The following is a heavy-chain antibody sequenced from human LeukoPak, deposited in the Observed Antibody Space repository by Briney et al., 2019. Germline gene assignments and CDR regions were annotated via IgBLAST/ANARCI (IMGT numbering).Heavy chain of an antibody. CDR2: ISSSSSYI. CDR1: GFTFSSYS. Sequence: SGGPLRLSCAASGFTFSSYSMNWVRQAPGKGLEWVSSISSSSSYIYYADSVKGRFTISRDNAKNSLYLQMNSLRAEDTAVYYCASGYCSSTSCPYGMDVWGQGTTVTVSS. J-gene: IGHJ6*02. V-gene: IGHV3-21*01. D-gene: IGHD2-2*01. CDR3: ASGYCSSTSCPYGMDV.